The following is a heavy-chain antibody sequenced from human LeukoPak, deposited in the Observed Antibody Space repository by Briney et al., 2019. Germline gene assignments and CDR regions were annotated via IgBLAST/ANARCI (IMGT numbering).Heavy chain of an antibody. J-gene: IGHJ3*02. CDR1: GFTFSSYS. CDR3: ARASLWFGELLRPDDAFDI. V-gene: IGHV3-48*01. D-gene: IGHD3-10*01. Sequence: GGSLRLSCAASGFTFSSYSMNWVRQAPGKGLEWVSYISSSSSTIYYADSVKGRFTISRDNAKNSLYLQMNSLRAEDTAVYYCARASLWFGELLRPDDAFDIWGQGTMVTVSS. CDR2: ISSSSSTI.